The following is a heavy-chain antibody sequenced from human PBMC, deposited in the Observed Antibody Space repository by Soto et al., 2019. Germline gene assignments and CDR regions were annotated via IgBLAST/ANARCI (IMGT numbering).Heavy chain of an antibody. D-gene: IGHD5-18*01. CDR2: INAGNGNT. CDR3: ARDPGYSYGYN. CDR1: GYTFNSYA. V-gene: IGHV1-3*01. J-gene: IGHJ4*02. Sequence: QVQLVQSGAEVKKPGASVKVSCNASGYTFNSYAMNSVRQAPGQRLEWMGWINAGNGNTKFSQKFQGRVTITRDTSASTAYMELSSLRSEDTAVYYCARDPGYSYGYNWGQGTLVTVSS.